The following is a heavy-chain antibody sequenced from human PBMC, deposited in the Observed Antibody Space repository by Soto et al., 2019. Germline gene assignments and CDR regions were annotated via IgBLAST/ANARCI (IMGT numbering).Heavy chain of an antibody. J-gene: IGHJ4*02. CDR3: ARVGGFGPTPIAY. D-gene: IGHD3-10*01. V-gene: IGHV4-30-4*01. Sequence: SETLSLTCTVSGGSISSGGYYWGWIRQPPGKGLERIGYIYYSGSTYYNPSLKRRVTISVDTSKNQFSLKLSSVTAEDTAVFYGARVGGFGPTPIAYWGQGIRVSVTS. CDR2: IYYSGST. CDR1: GGSISSGGYY.